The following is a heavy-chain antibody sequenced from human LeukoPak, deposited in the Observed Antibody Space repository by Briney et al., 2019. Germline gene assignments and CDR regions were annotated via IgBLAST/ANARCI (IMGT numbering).Heavy chain of an antibody. CDR1: GGSISSHY. J-gene: IGHJ6*03. V-gene: IGHV4-59*11. D-gene: IGHD5-18*01. CDR3: ARGRIQLWAYYYYMDV. CDR2: IYYSGST. Sequence: SETLSLTCTASGGSISSHYWSWIRQPPGKGLEWIGYIYYSGSTNYNPSLKSRVTISVDTSKNQFSLKLSSVTAADTAVYYCARGRIQLWAYYYYMDVWGKGTTVTVSS.